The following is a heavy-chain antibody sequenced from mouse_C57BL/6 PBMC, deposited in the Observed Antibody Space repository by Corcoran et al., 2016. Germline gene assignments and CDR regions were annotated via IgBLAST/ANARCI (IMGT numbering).Heavy chain of an antibody. Sequence: DVQLQESGPGLVKPSQSLSLTCSVTGYSITSGYYWNWIRQFPGNKLEWMGYISYDGSNNYNPSLKNRISITRDTSKNQFFLKLNSVTTEDTATYYCAREGAYWGQGTTLTVSS. CDR3: AREGAY. CDR2: ISYDGSN. CDR1: GYSITSGYY. J-gene: IGHJ2*01. V-gene: IGHV3-6*01.